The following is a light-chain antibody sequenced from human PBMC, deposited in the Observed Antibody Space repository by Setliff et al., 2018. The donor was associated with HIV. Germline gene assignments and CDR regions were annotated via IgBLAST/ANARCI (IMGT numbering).Light chain of an antibody. Sequence: QSVLTQPASVSGSPGQSITISCTGTSNDIGLYNFVSWYQQHPGKVPQLIIFDVTIRPSGVSIRFSGSKSGNTASLTISGLQAEDEADYYCSSFTGTRKFVFGTGTKAPS. V-gene: IGLV2-14*03. CDR2: DVT. CDR3: SSFTGTRKFV. J-gene: IGLJ1*01. CDR1: SNDIGLYNF.